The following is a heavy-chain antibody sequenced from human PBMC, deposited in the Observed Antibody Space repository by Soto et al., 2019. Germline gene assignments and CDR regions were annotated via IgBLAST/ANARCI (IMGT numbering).Heavy chain of an antibody. Sequence: EVQLVESGGGLVKPGGSLRLSCAASGFTFSTYSMNWVRQAPGKGLEWVSSISSSSSYIYYPDSVKGRFTISRDNAKNWRYRQRTSLRAEDTAVYYCARDRGGDLKAFDIWGQGTMVTVSS. V-gene: IGHV3-21*01. CDR1: GFTFSTYS. J-gene: IGHJ3*02. CDR3: ARDRGGDLKAFDI. D-gene: IGHD3-16*01. CDR2: ISSSSSYI.